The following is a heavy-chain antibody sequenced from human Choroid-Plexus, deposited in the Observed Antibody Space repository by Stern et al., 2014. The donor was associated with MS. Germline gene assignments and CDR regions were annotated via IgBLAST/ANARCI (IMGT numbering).Heavy chain of an antibody. V-gene: IGHV3-15*01. J-gene: IGHJ4*02. CDR1: GFTFNNAW. CDR2: IKVNAADT. Sequence: EVQLVQSGGGLVKPGGSLRLSCAVSGFTFNNAWMSWVRQAPGKGLERISRIKVNAADTEYAEPVKGRFIIARDDSKTTLFLQMNGLITEDTALYFCGADVSYQGSGEIDFWGQGTLVTVSA. CDR3: GADVSYQGSGEIDF. D-gene: IGHD3-10*01.